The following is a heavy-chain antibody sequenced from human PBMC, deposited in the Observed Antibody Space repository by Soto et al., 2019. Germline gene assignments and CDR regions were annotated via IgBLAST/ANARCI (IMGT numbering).Heavy chain of an antibody. D-gene: IGHD6-19*01. CDR1: GFTFSSYS. Sequence: VQLVESGGGLVQPGGSLRLSCAASGFTFSSYSMNWVRQAPGKGLEWVSYISSSSSTIYYADSVKGRFTISRDNAKNSLYLQMNSLRAEDTAVYYCARSAVAGSVDYWGQGTLVTVSS. V-gene: IGHV3-48*01. CDR3: ARSAVAGSVDY. J-gene: IGHJ4*02. CDR2: ISSSSSTI.